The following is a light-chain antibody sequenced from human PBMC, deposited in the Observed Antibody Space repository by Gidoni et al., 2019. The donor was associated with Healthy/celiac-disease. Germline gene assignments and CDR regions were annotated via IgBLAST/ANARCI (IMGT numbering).Light chain of an antibody. J-gene: IGKJ5*01. CDR2: DAA. CDR3: QQRSNWLIT. Sequence: EIVLTQSPATLSLSPGERATLACRASQSDSSYLAWDQKKPGQAPRLLIYDAANRATGIPARFSGSGSVTDCTLTISSLEPEDFAVYYCQQRSNWLITVGQGTRLESK. CDR1: QSDSSY. V-gene: IGKV3-11*01.